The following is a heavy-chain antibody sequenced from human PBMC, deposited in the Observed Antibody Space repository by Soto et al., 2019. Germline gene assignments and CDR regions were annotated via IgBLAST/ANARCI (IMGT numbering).Heavy chain of an antibody. J-gene: IGHJ4*02. CDR2: ISYDGSNK. Sequence: GGSKRLSCAASGFNFSSYAMHWVRQAPGKGLEWVAVISYDGSNKYYADSVKGRFTISRDNSKNTLYLQMNSLRAEDTAVYYCARSAYSSSWTPLDYWGQGTLVTVPS. D-gene: IGHD6-13*01. CDR1: GFNFSSYA. CDR3: ARSAYSSSWTPLDY. V-gene: IGHV3-30-3*01.